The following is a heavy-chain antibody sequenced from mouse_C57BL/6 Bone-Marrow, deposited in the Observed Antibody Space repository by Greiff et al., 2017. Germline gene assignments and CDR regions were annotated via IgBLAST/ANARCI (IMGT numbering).Heavy chain of an antibody. Sequence: VQLQQPGAELVRPGSSVKLSCKASGYTFTSYWMHWVKQRPIQGLEWIGNIDPSDSETHYNQKFKDKATLTVDKSSSTAYMQLSSLTSEDSAVYYGARSHYYGSSGGYFDVWGTGTTVTVSS. D-gene: IGHD1-1*01. V-gene: IGHV1-52*01. CDR2: IDPSDSET. J-gene: IGHJ1*03. CDR1: GYTFTSYW. CDR3: ARSHYYGSSGGYFDV.